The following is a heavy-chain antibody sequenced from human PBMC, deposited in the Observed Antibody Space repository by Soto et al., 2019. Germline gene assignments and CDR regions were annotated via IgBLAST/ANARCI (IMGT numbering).Heavy chain of an antibody. Sequence: PSETLSLTCAVYGGSFSGYYWSWIRQPPGKGLEWIGEINHSGSTNYNPSLKSRVTISVDTSKNQFSLKLSSVTAADTAVYYCATCLHRASRDYWGQGTLVTVSS. CDR3: ATCLHRASRDY. V-gene: IGHV4-34*01. J-gene: IGHJ4*02. CDR2: INHSGST. CDR1: GGSFSGYY.